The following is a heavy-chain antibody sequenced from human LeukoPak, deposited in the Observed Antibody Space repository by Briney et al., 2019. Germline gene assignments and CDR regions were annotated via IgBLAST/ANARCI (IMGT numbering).Heavy chain of an antibody. CDR3: AKDREGTIADYFDY. Sequence: PGGSLGLSCAASGFTVSSNYMSWVRQAPGKGLEWVSVIYSGGSTYYADSVKGRFTISRDNSKNTLYLQMNSLRGEDTAVYYCAKDREGTIADYFDYWGQGTLVTVSS. J-gene: IGHJ4*02. CDR2: IYSGGST. CDR1: GFTVSSNY. V-gene: IGHV3-53*01. D-gene: IGHD1-7*01.